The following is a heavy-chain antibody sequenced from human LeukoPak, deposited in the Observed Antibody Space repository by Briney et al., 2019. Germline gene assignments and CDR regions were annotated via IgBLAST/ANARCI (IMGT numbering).Heavy chain of an antibody. CDR2: ISSSSSYI. Sequence: PGGSLRLSCAASGFTFSSYSMNWVRQAPGKGLEWVSSISSSSSYIYYADSVKGRFTISRDNAKNSLYLQMNSLRAEDTAVYYCAKLKTYYYDSSGYSTAYYFDYWGQGTLVTVSS. D-gene: IGHD3-22*01. CDR3: AKLKTYYYDSSGYSTAYYFDY. CDR1: GFTFSSYS. J-gene: IGHJ4*02. V-gene: IGHV3-21*01.